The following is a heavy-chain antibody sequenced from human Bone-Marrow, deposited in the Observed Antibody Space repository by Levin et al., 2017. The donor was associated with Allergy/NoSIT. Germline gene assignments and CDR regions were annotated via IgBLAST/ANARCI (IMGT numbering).Heavy chain of an antibody. V-gene: IGHV3-11*01. CDR2: ISNSADTI. CDR3: ARVKGSYSIDY. Sequence: GGSLRLSCAASGFTFSDYYMSWMRQAPGKGLEWVSYISNSADTINYADSVKGRFTISRDNAKNSLSLQMNSLGAEDTAVYYCARVKGSYSIDYWGQGTLVTVSS. J-gene: IGHJ4*02. D-gene: IGHD3-10*01. CDR1: GFTFSDYY.